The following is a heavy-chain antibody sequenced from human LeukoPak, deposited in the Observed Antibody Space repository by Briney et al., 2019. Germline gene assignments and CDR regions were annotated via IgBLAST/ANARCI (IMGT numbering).Heavy chain of an antibody. CDR2: FNPEDGEI. CDR3: ATYDSSGYMDF. Sequence: GASVKVSCKVSGYTLNELSIQWVRQAPGKGLEGMGGFNPEDGEIIYAQKFQDRVNTTEDTSTDIAYMELSSLRSDDAAVYYCATYDSSGYMDFWGQGTLVTVSS. D-gene: IGHD3-22*01. J-gene: IGHJ4*02. CDR1: GYTLNELS. V-gene: IGHV1-24*01.